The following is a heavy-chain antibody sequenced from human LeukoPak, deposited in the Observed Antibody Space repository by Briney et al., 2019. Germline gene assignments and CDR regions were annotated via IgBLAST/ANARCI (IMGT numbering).Heavy chain of an antibody. CDR1: GYTFSSYA. J-gene: IGHJ4*02. V-gene: IGHV3-30-3*01. CDR2: ISYDGSNK. D-gene: IGHD1-7*01. CDR3: ARAWDYPQPYDY. Sequence: GGSLRHSCAASGYTFSSYAMHWVRRAPGKGLEWVAVISYDGSNKYYADSVKGRFTISRDNSKNTLYLQMNSLRAEDTAVYYSARAWDYPQPYDYWGQGTLVTVSS.